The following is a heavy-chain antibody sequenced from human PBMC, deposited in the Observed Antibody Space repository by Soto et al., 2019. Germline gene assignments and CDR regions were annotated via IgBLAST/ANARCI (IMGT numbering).Heavy chain of an antibody. CDR1: GFTFSTYG. V-gene: IGHV3-30*03. CDR3: ARQEAGTDY. J-gene: IGHJ4*02. D-gene: IGHD6-19*01. CDR2: ISSDGSET. Sequence: QVQLVESGGGVVQPGRSLRLSCAAAGFTFSTYGMNWVRQAPGNGPEWVAIISSDGSETHYADSVKGRFTISRDNSRSTLYLQMNSLIVEDTAVYYCARQEAGTDYWGQGTLVTVSS.